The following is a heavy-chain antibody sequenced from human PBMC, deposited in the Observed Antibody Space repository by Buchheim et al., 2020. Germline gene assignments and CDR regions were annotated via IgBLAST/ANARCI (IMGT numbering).Heavy chain of an antibody. CDR3: ARELYGMDV. J-gene: IGHJ6*02. CDR2: IRSKAYGGKT. CDR1: GFTFGDYA. V-gene: IGHV3-49*04. Sequence: EVQLVESGGGLVQPGRSLRLSCTASGFTFGDYAMSWVRQAPGRGLEWVGFIRSKAYGGKTESAASVKGRFTISRDDSKSIAYLQMNSLKTEDTAVYYCARELYGMDVWGQGTT.